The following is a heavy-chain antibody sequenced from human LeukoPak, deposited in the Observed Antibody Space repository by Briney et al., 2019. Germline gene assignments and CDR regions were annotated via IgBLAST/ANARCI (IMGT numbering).Heavy chain of an antibody. CDR3: AELGITMIGGV. D-gene: IGHD3-10*02. Sequence: GGSLRLSCAASEFNFRTYEMNWVRQAPGKGLEWVSYISGSGTTIYYADSVKGRFTISRDNAKNSLYLQMNSLRAEDTAVYYCAELGITMIGGVWGKGTTVTISS. J-gene: IGHJ6*04. CDR2: ISGSGTTI. V-gene: IGHV3-48*03. CDR1: EFNFRTYE.